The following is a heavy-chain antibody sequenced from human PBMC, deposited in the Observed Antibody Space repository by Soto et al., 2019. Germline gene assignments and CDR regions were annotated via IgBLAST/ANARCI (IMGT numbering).Heavy chain of an antibody. D-gene: IGHD6-19*01. J-gene: IGHJ4*02. CDR1: GGSFSGYY. Sequence: PSETLSLTCAVYGGSFSGYYWSWIRQPPGKGLEWIGEINHSGSTNYNPSLKSRVTISVDTSKNQFSLKLSSVTAADTAVYCCAGGSSSSFVAVAGQGISDYWGQGTLVTVSS. V-gene: IGHV4-34*01. CDR3: AGGSSSSFVAVAGQGISDY. CDR2: INHSGST.